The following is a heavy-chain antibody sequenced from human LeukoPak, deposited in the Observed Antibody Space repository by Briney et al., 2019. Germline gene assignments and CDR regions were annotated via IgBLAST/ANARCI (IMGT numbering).Heavy chain of an antibody. CDR2: FYHSGIT. Sequence: SSETLSLTCTVSGYSISSGYFWGWIRQPPGKGLEWIGSFYHSGITYYNPSLKSRVTISVDTSKNQFSLKLSSVTAADTAVYYCARASDHDYGDYLFDYWGQGTLVTVSS. J-gene: IGHJ4*02. CDR1: GYSISSGYF. V-gene: IGHV4-38-2*02. CDR3: ARASDHDYGDYLFDY. D-gene: IGHD4-17*01.